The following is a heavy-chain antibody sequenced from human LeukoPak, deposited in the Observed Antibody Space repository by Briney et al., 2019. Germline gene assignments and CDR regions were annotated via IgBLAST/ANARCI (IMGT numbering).Heavy chain of an antibody. CDR1: GGSISSHY. V-gene: IGHV4-59*11. CDR3: AKSSSRGFFDR. D-gene: IGHD6-13*01. J-gene: IGHJ4*02. Sequence: SETLSLTCTVSGGSISSHYWSWIRQPPGKGLEWIGYIYYSGSTNYNPSLKSRVTISVDTSKNQFSLKLSSVTAADTAVYYCAKSSSRGFFDRWVQGTLVTVSS. CDR2: IYYSGST.